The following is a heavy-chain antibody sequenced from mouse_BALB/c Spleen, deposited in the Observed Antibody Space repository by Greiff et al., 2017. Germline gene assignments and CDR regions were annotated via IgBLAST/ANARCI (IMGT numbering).Heavy chain of an antibody. CDR2: INPRRGYT. J-gene: IGHJ3*01. Sequence: VKLLESAADLARPGASVKMSCKASGYTFTSYTMHWVKQRPGQGLEWLGYINPRRGYTDYNQKFTDKTTLTADTSSSTASMQLSILTSEDSAVYYSARLVWYRYDEIAYWGQGTLVTVSA. D-gene: IGHD2-12*01. CDR1: GYTFTSYT. V-gene: IGHV1-4*02. CDR3: ARLVWYRYDEIAY.